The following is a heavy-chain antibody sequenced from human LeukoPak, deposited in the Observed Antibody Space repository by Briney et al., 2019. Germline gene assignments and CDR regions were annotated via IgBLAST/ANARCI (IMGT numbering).Heavy chain of an antibody. CDR3: ARGLGKGSSDY. Sequence: PGGSLRLSCVASGFTFSYSWMIWVRQAPGKGLEWVANINQPGSQKYHVGSVKGRFTISRDNARNSLFLQMNSLTADDTAVYYCARGLGKGSSDYWGQGTLVTVSS. D-gene: IGHD6-6*01. J-gene: IGHJ4*02. CDR1: GFTFSYSW. CDR2: INQPGSQK. V-gene: IGHV3-7*03.